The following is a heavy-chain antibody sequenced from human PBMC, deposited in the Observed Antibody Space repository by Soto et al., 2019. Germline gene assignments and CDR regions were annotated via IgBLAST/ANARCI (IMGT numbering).Heavy chain of an antibody. CDR1: GYTFSNYG. D-gene: IGHD2-2*01. J-gene: IGHJ5*02. CDR2: ISLYSDGA. CDR3: ARVVPGAEAWFGP. Sequence: ASVKVSCKTSGYTFSNYGITWVRQAPGQPLEWLGWISLYSDGANYARKFQGRVSMTTDTSTTTAYMELRSLRSDDTAVYYCARVVPGAEAWFGPWGQGTLVTVSS. V-gene: IGHV1-18*01.